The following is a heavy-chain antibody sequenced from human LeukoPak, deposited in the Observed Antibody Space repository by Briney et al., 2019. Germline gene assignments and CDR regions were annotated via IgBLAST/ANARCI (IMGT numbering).Heavy chain of an antibody. J-gene: IGHJ4*02. CDR3: ARRTYCGGDCSYFDY. Sequence: GESLKISCKGSGYSFTSYWIGWVRQMPGKGLEWMGIIYPGDSDTRYSPSFRGQVTISADKSISTAYLQWSSLKASDTAMYYCARRTYCGGDCSYFDYWGQGTLVTVSS. V-gene: IGHV5-51*01. CDR1: GYSFTSYW. D-gene: IGHD2-21*02. CDR2: IYPGDSDT.